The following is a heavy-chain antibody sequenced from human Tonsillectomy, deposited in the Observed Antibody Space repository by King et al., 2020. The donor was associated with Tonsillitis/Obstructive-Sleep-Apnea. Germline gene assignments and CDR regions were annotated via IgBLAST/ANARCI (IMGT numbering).Heavy chain of an antibody. V-gene: IGHV4-59*01. CDR1: GGSISSYY. J-gene: IGHJ6*03. CDR2: IYYSGST. Sequence: VPLQESGPGLVKPSETLSLTCTVSGGSISSYYWSWIRQPPGKGLEWIGYIYYSGSTNYNPSLKSRVTISVDTSKNQFSLKLSSVTAADTAVYYCARGRSGYYYYMDVWGKGTTVTVSS. D-gene: IGHD6-19*01. CDR3: ARGRSGYYYYMDV.